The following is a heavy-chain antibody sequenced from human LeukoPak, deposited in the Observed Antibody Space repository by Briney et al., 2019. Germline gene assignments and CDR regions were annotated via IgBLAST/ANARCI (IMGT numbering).Heavy chain of an antibody. D-gene: IGHD4-11*01. J-gene: IGHJ4*02. Sequence: PGGSLRLSCAASGFTFSHYDLHWVRQAPGKGLEWVAVIWSDGTNKYYTDSVKGRFTISRDDSMKTLYLQMDSLRAEDTAIYFCARDAQRGFDYSNSLQYWGQGSLVTVSA. V-gene: IGHV3-33*01. CDR1: GFTFSHYD. CDR3: ARDAQRGFDYSNSLQY. CDR2: IWSDGTNK.